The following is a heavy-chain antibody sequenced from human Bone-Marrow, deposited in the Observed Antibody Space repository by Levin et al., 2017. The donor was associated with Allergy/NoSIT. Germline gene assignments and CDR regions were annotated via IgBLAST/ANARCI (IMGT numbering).Heavy chain of an antibody. CDR1: GFTFSSYD. CDR3: ARGQDFDP. J-gene: IGHJ5*02. Sequence: GESLKISCAASGFTFSSYDMHWVRQATGKGLEWVSAIGTAGDTYYPGSVKGRFTISRENAKNSLYLQMNSLRAGDTAVYYCARGQDFDPWGQGTLVTVSS. V-gene: IGHV3-13*01. CDR2: IGTAGDT.